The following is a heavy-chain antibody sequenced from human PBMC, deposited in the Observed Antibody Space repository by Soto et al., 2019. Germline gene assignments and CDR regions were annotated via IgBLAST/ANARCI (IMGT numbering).Heavy chain of an antibody. CDR3: AREPRLLIWFGELHD. J-gene: IGHJ4*02. D-gene: IGHD3-10*01. V-gene: IGHV1-3*01. CDR1: GYTFTSYA. CDR2: INAGNGNT. Sequence: GASVKVSCKASGYTFTSYAMHWVRQAPGQRLEGMGWINAGNGNTKYSQKFQGRVTITRDTSASTAYMELSSLRAEDTAVYYCAREPRLLIWFGELHDWGRGTLVTVSS.